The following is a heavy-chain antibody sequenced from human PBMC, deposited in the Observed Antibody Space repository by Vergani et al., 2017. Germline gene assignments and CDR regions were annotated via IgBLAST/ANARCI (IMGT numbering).Heavy chain of an antibody. D-gene: IGHD6-19*01. CDR3: ARVKADRYSSGWYGKGWFDP. Sequence: QVQLVQSGAEVKKPGASVKVSCKASGGTFSSYTISWVRQAPGQGLEWMGRIIPILGIANYAQKFQGRVTITADKSTSTAYMELSSLRSEDTAVYYCARVKADRYSSGWYGKGWFDPWGQGTLVTVSS. CDR1: GGTFSSYT. J-gene: IGHJ5*02. CDR2: IIPILGIA. V-gene: IGHV1-69*04.